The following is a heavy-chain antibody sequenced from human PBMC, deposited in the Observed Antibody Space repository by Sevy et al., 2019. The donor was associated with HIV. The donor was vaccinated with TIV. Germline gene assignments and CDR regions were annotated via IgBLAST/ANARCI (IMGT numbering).Heavy chain of an antibody. Sequence: GGSLRLSCAASGFTFSGYGMHWVRQAPGKGLEWVALISYDGSQKYYADSVQGRFTISRDNSKNTLYLQMNSLRAEDTAVYYWAKDAAAAILRRWYYFDYWGQGTLVTVSS. V-gene: IGHV3-30*18. CDR1: GFTFSGYG. CDR3: AKDAAAAILRRWYYFDY. D-gene: IGHD6-13*01. J-gene: IGHJ4*02. CDR2: ISYDGSQK.